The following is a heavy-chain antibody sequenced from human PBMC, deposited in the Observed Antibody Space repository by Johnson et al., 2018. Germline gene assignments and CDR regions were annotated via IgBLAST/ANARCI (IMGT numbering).Heavy chain of an antibody. J-gene: IGHJ4*02. CDR1: GFSVTIGSYY. D-gene: IGHD3-22*01. Sequence: QVQLQESGPGLVKASDTLSLTCTVSGFSVTIGSYYWSWIRQTPGKGLEWIGYIYKIGSTNYNPSLKSRVTISVDTSKNQFSLKLRSVTAADTAVYYCVRYYSGGYRDFDYWGQGTLVTVSS. CDR3: VRYYSGGYRDFDY. V-gene: IGHV4-61*01. CDR2: IYKIGST.